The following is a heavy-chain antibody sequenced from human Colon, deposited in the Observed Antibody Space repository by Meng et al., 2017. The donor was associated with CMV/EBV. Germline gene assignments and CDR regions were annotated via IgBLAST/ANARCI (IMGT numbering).Heavy chain of an antibody. J-gene: IGHJ4*02. CDR3: ARALMLSGHEFDY. D-gene: IGHD3-16*01. CDR2: IYENGVT. Sequence: QVTLQESGPGLVKPSETLSLICSVSGASVSSGAYYWGWIRQSPGKGLEWIGNIYENGVTYYGPSLESRVTLSMDTSKNQISLKMSSVTAADTGIYYYARALMLSGHEFDYWGQGALVTVSS. CDR1: GASVSSGAYY. V-gene: IGHV4-39*01.